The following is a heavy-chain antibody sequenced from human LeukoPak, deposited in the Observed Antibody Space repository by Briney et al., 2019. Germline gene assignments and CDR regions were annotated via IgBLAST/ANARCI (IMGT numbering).Heavy chain of an antibody. Sequence: SETLSLTCTVSGGSLSGYYWSWIRQPPGKGREWIGSIYHSVSTYYNPSLKSRVTISLDTSKNQFSLKMSSVTAADTAVYYCAREGAAYCSGGSCYSKALDIWGQGTMVTVSS. J-gene: IGHJ3*02. D-gene: IGHD2-15*01. CDR1: GGSLSGYY. CDR2: IYHSVST. CDR3: AREGAAYCSGGSCYSKALDI. V-gene: IGHV4-38-2*02.